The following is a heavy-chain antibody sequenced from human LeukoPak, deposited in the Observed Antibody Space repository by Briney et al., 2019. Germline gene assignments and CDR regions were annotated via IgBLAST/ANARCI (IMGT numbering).Heavy chain of an antibody. V-gene: IGHV4-39*01. CDR1: GVSISSSNSY. D-gene: IGHD3-9*01. CDR3: ARGAGLRYLGFDAFDI. CDR2: IYYSGNT. J-gene: IGHJ3*02. Sequence: SETLSLTCTVSGVSISSSNSYWGWIRQPPGKGLEWIGSIYYSGNTYYNASLKSQVSISIDTSKNQFSLRLTSVTATDTAVYYCARGAGLRYLGFDAFDIWGQGTMVTVSS.